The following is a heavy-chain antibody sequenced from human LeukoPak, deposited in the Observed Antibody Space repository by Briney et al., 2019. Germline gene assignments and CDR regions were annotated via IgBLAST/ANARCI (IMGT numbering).Heavy chain of an antibody. CDR2: IIPIFGKA. D-gene: IGHD1-14*01. V-gene: IGHV1-69*05. Sequence: GASVKVSCKASGGTFSSYAISWVRQAPGQGLEWMGGIIPIFGKANYAQKFQGRVTITTDESTSTAYMELSSLRSEDTAVYYCARGNRYYYYMDVWGKGTTVTVSS. CDR1: GGTFSSYA. J-gene: IGHJ6*03. CDR3: ARGNRYYYYMDV.